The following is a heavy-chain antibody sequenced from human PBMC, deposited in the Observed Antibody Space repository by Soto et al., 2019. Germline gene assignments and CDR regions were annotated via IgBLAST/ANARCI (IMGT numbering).Heavy chain of an antibody. CDR2: INSDGSST. CDR3: ARITYGSGSYYGAGDYYYYMDV. D-gene: IGHD3-10*01. CDR1: GFTFSSYW. J-gene: IGHJ6*03. Sequence: GGSLRLSCAASGFTFSSYWMHWVRQAPGKGLVWVSRINSDGSSTSYADSVKGRFTISRDNAKNTLYLQMNSLRAEDTAVYYCARITYGSGSYYGAGDYYYYMDVWGKGTTVTVSS. V-gene: IGHV3-74*01.